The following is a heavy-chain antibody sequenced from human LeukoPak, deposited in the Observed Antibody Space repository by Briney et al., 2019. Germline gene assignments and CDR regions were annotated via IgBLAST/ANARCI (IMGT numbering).Heavy chain of an antibody. J-gene: IGHJ4*02. CDR1: GYTFTNYY. CDR3: ARWTTTYLDY. V-gene: IGHV1-46*01. CDR2: INPSGGST. Sequence: GASVRVSCKASGYTFTNYYIHWVRQAPGQGLGWMGIINPSGGSTNFAQKFQGRVTMTTDTSTITVYMELSSLRSEDTAVYYCARWTTTYLDYGGQGTLVTVSS. D-gene: IGHD4-11*01.